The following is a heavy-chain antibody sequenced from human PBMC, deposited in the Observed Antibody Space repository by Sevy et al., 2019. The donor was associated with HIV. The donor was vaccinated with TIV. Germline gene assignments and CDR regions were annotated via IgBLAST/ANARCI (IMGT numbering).Heavy chain of an antibody. J-gene: IGHJ6*02. Sequence: GGSLRLSCAASGFIFTTYGMHWVRQAPGKGLEWVAIVSYAGSNKFYADSVKGRFTISRDNSKNTLYLQMNSLRTEDTAVYYCAKEIGSSGGDLYYYGMDVWGQGTTVTVSS. CDR2: VSYAGSNK. CDR1: GFIFTTYG. D-gene: IGHD6-19*01. V-gene: IGHV3-30*18. CDR3: AKEIGSSGGDLYYYGMDV.